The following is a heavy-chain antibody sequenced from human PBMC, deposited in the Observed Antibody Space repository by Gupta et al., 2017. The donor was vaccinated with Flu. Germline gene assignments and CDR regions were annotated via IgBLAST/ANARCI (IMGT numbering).Heavy chain of an antibody. CDR1: GFTFADYA. CDR2: ISWNSGSI. Sequence: EVQLVESGGGLVQPGRSLRLSCAASGFTFADYAMHWVRHAPGKGLEWVSGISWNSGSIGYADSVKGRFTISRDNAKNSLYLQMNSLRAEDTALYYCAKDILRFVAVAGPFDYWGQGTLVTVSS. CDR3: AKDILRFVAVAGPFDY. J-gene: IGHJ4*02. V-gene: IGHV3-9*01. D-gene: IGHD6-19*01.